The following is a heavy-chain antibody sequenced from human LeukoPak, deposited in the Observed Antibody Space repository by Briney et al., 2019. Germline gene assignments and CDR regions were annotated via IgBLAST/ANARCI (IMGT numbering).Heavy chain of an antibody. D-gene: IGHD3-3*01. Sequence: SETLSLTCTVSGDSISNGGYYWSWIRQHPGKGLKWIGYNYYSGSTYYNPSLKSRVTISVDSSKNQFSLELSSVTAADTAVYYCARQYDFWSGYKRYYYYAMDVWGQGTTVTVSS. CDR1: GDSISNGGYY. V-gene: IGHV4-31*03. J-gene: IGHJ6*02. CDR2: NYYSGST. CDR3: ARQYDFWSGYKRYYYYAMDV.